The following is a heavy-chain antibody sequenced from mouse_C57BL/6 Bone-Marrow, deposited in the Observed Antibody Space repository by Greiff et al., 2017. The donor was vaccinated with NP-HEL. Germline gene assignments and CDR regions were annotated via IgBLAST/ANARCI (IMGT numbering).Heavy chain of an antibody. J-gene: IGHJ4*01. D-gene: IGHD1-1*01. CDR3: ARGGAYYYGSSYVDY. V-gene: IGHV1-55*01. Sequence: QVQLQQPGAELVKPGASVKMSCKASGYTFTSYWITWVKQRPGQGLEWIGDIYPGSGSTNYNEKFKSKATLTVDTSSSTAYMQLSSLTSEDSAVYYCARGGAYYYGSSYVDYWGQGTSVTVSS. CDR2: IYPGSGST. CDR1: GYTFTSYW.